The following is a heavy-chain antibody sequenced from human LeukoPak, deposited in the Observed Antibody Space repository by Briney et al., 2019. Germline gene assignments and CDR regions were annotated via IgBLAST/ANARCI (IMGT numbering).Heavy chain of an antibody. CDR2: MNPNSGNT. CDR1: GYTFTSYD. D-gene: IGHD2-2*02. J-gene: IGHJ5*02. CDR3: ARMDGYCSSTSCYIPTNWFDP. V-gene: IGHV1-8*01. Sequence: ASVKVSCKASGYTFTSYDINWVRQATGQGLEWMGWMNPNSGNTGYAQKFQGRVTMTRNTSISTAYMELSSLRSEDTAVYYCARMDGYCSSTSCYIPTNWFDPWGQGTLVTVSS.